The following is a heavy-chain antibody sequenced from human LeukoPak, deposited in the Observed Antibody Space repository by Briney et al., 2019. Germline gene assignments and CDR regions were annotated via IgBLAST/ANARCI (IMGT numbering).Heavy chain of an antibody. J-gene: IGHJ3*02. CDR1: GFTFGSYW. V-gene: IGHV3-74*01. D-gene: IGHD6-19*01. CDR2: ITTGGSST. CDR3: ARPAVAGTGAFDI. Sequence: GGSLRLSCAASGFTFGSYWMHWVRQAPGKGLVWVSRITTGGSSTSYADSVKGRFTISRDNAKSSLYLQMNSLRAEDTAVYYCARPAVAGTGAFDIWGQGTMVTVSS.